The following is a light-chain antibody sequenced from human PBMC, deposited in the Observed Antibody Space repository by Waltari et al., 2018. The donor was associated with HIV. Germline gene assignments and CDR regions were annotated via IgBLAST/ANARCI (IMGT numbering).Light chain of an antibody. CDR3: QQYSASPPGVT. CDR1: QSVTSSY. V-gene: IGKV3-20*01. CDR2: GAS. Sequence: EMVLTQSPGTLSLFPGERATLSCRASQSVTSSYLAWYQQKPGQAPRLRIYGASNRATGLPDRFSASGSGTDFTLTISRVEPEDFAVYHCQQYSASPPGVTFGQGTRLEIK. J-gene: IGKJ5*01.